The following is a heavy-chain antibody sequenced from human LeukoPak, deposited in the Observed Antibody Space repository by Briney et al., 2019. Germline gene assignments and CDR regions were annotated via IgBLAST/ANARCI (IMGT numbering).Heavy chain of an antibody. CDR2: IIPIFGIA. V-gene: IGHV1-69*04. CDR1: GGTFSSYA. CDR3: ARDFDYGDYGGYFDY. J-gene: IGHJ4*02. Sequence: SVKVSCKASGGTFSSYAISWVRQAPGQGLEWMGRIIPIFGIANYAQKFPGRVTITADKSTSTAYMELSSLRSEDTAVYYCARDFDYGDYGGYFDYWGQGTLVTVSS. D-gene: IGHD4-17*01.